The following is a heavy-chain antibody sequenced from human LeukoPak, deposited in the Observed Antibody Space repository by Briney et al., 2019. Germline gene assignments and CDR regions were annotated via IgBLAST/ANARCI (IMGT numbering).Heavy chain of an antibody. J-gene: IGHJ4*02. CDR1: GFTVSSNY. Sequence: GGSLRLSCAASGFTVSSNYMSWVRQAPGKGLEWVSVIYSGGSTYYADSVKGRFTISRDNSKNTLYLQMNSLRAEDTAVYYCARDRATRPNIAAAGSYYFDYWGQGTLVTVSS. D-gene: IGHD6-13*01. CDR3: ARDRATRPNIAAAGSYYFDY. V-gene: IGHV3-66*01. CDR2: IYSGGST.